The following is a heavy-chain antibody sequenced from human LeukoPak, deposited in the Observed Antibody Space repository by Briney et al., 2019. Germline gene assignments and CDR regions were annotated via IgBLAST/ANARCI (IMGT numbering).Heavy chain of an antibody. J-gene: IGHJ3*02. Sequence: SETLSLTCTVSGGSISSYYWSWIRQPPGKGLEWIAYIYYSGSTNYNPSLKSRVTISVDTSKNQFSLKLSSVTAADTAVYYCARVPYYYDSSGGAFDIWGQGTMVTVSS. V-gene: IGHV4-59*01. CDR3: ARVPYYYDSSGGAFDI. CDR2: IYYSGST. D-gene: IGHD3-22*01. CDR1: GGSISSYY.